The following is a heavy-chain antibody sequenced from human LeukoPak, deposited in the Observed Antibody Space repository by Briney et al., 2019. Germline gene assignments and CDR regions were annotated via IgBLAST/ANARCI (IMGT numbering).Heavy chain of an antibody. J-gene: IGHJ5*02. Sequence: GGSLRLSCAASGFTFSSYGMHWVRQAPGKGLEWVAVIWYDGSNKYYADSVKGRFTISRDNSKNTLYLQMNSLRAEDTAVYYCAREPIVVVPAAMYSGWFDPWGQGTLVTVSS. CDR2: IWYDGSNK. CDR3: AREPIVVVPAAMYSGWFDP. CDR1: GFTFSSYG. V-gene: IGHV3-33*01. D-gene: IGHD2-2*01.